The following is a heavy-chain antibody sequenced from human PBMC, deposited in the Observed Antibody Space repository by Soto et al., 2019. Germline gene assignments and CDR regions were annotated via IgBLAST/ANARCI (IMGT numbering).Heavy chain of an antibody. D-gene: IGHD1-26*01. V-gene: IGHV1-69*13. Sequence: ASVKVSCKASGGTFSSYAISWVRQAPGRGLEWMGGIIPIFGTANYAQKFQGRVTITADESTSTAYMELSSLRSEDTAVYYCARVEARFTGATNYYYYGMDVWGQGTTVTVSS. J-gene: IGHJ6*02. CDR3: ARVEARFTGATNYYYYGMDV. CDR1: GGTFSSYA. CDR2: IIPIFGTA.